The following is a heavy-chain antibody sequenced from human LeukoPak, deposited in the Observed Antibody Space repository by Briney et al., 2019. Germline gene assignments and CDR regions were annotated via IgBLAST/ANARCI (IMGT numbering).Heavy chain of an antibody. V-gene: IGHV4-30-2*01. D-gene: IGHD5-18*01. CDR2: IYHSGST. Sequence: SETLSLTCAVSGGSISSGGYSWRWIRQPPGKGLEWIGYIYHSGSTYYNPSLKSRVTISVDRSKNQFSLKLSSVTAADTAVYYCARDRYSYGYFDYWGQGTLVTVSS. CDR1: GGSISSGGYS. CDR3: ARDRYSYGYFDY. J-gene: IGHJ4*02.